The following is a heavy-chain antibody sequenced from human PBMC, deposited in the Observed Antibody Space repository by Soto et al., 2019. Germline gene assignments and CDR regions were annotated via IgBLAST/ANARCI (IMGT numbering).Heavy chain of an antibody. D-gene: IGHD2-2*01. CDR2: ISSNGGST. V-gene: IGHV3-64D*06. CDR1: GFTFSSYA. CDR3: VKDRWAYQLLGGNFDY. J-gene: IGHJ4*02. Sequence: PGGSRRLSCSASGFTFSSYAMHWVRQAPGKGLEYVSAISSNGGSTYYADSVKGRFTISRDNSKNTLYLQMSSLRAEDTAVYYCVKDRWAYQLLGGNFDYWGQGTLVTVSS.